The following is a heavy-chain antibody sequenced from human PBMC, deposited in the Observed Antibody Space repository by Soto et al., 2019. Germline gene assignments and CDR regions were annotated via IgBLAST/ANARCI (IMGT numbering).Heavy chain of an antibody. Sequence: PGESLKISCKGSGYSFTSYWISWMRQMPGKGLEWMGRIDPSDSYTKYSPSFQGHVTISADKSTSTAYLQWSSLKASDTAMYYCARHEYYDYVWGSYRYTWWFDPRGQGTLVTVSS. V-gene: IGHV5-10-1*01. J-gene: IGHJ5*02. CDR2: IDPSDSYT. D-gene: IGHD3-16*02. CDR1: GYSFTSYW. CDR3: ARHEYYDYVWGSYRYTWWFDP.